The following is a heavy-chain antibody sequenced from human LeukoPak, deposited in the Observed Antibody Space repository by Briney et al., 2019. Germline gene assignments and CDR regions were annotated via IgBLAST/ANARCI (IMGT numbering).Heavy chain of an antibody. V-gene: IGHV4-4*07. CDR3: ARDPGNSYFDY. CDR2: IYTSGST. CDR1: GGSISSYY. Sequence: PSETLSLTCTVSGGSISSYYWSWIRQPAGKGLEWIGRIYTSGSTNYHPSLKSRVTISVDKSKTQLSLKLSSVTAADTAVYYCARDPGNSYFDYWGQGTLVTVSS. D-gene: IGHD4-23*01. J-gene: IGHJ4*02.